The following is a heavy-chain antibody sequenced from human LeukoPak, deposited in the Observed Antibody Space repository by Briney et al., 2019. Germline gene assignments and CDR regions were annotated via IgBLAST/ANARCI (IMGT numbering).Heavy chain of an antibody. CDR3: ARDLYRIVVVPHYFDY. J-gene: IGHJ4*02. D-gene: IGHD3-22*01. Sequence: SGGSLRLSCEASGFTFSRYSLTWVRQAPGKGLEWVSSISSSSSYIYYADSVKGRFTISRDNAKNSLYLQMNSLRAEDTAVYYCARDLYRIVVVPHYFDYWSQGTLVTVSS. V-gene: IGHV3-21*01. CDR1: GFTFSRYS. CDR2: ISSSSSYI.